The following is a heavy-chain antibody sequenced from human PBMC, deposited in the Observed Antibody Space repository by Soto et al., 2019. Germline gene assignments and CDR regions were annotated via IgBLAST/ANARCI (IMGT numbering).Heavy chain of an antibody. CDR3: ARDQRYYDSSGYYYFSGMDV. D-gene: IGHD3-22*01. Sequence: SETLSLTCTVCGGSIRSYDWSWIRQPPGKGLEWIGYIYYSGGTNYNPSLKSRVTISVDTSKNQFSLKLSSVTAADTAVYYCARDQRYYDSSGYYYFSGMDVWGQGTTATVSS. V-gene: IGHV4-59*01. CDR1: GGSIRSYD. J-gene: IGHJ6*02. CDR2: IYYSGGT.